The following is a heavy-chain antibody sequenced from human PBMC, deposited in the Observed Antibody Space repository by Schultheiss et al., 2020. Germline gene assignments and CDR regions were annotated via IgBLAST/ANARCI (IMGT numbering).Heavy chain of an antibody. CDR2: IYYSGST. V-gene: IGHV4-61*01. CDR1: GGSISSGSYY. D-gene: IGHD3-22*01. J-gene: IGHJ5*02. Sequence: GSLRLSCTVSGGSISSGSYYWSWIRQPPGKGLEWIGYIYYSGSTNYNPSLKSRVTISVDTSKNQFSLKLSSVTAADTAVYYCARGPMTLLDPWGQGTLVTVSS. CDR3: ARGPMTLLDP.